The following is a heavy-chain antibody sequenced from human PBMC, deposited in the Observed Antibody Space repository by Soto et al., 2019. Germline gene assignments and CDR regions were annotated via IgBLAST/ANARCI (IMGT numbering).Heavy chain of an antibody. Sequence: QVQLVQSGAEVKKPGSSVKVSCTASGGSLRNSVISWVRQAPAQRLERMGGVIPILGTANYAQKFQGRVTMTADEATSTAYMDLSSLSPDDTAVYYCARLGHPGHWGPGTLVIVSS. J-gene: IGHJ4*02. V-gene: IGHV1-69*01. CDR3: ARLGHPGH. CDR1: GGSLRNSV. CDR2: VIPILGTA.